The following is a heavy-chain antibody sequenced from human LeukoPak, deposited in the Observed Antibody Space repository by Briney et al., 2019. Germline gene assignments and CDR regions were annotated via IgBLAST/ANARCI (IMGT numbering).Heavy chain of an antibody. V-gene: IGHV1-18*01. Sequence: ASVKVSCKASGYTFSNYGVSWVRQAPGQGLEWMGWISGYNGNTHYAQKLQGRVTMTTDTSTSTAYMELRSLRSDDTAVYYCARGPWIAVAGLADYWGQGTLVTVSS. J-gene: IGHJ4*02. D-gene: IGHD6-19*01. CDR2: ISGYNGNT. CDR3: ARGPWIAVAGLADY. CDR1: GYTFSNYG.